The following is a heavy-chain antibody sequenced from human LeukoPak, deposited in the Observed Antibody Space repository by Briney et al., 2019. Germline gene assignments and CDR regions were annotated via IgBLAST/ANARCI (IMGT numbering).Heavy chain of an antibody. CDR3: ARERTTNGYILAY. D-gene: IGHD2-8*01. CDR2: FYAGGST. V-gene: IGHV3-53*01. J-gene: IGHJ4*02. CDR1: GFIFNNYD. Sequence: GGSLRLSCATSGFIFNNYDPHWVRQAPGKGLEWVSIFYAGGSTYYADSVKGRFTMSRDSSKNTLFLQMNSLRAEDTAIYYCARERTTNGYILAYWGQGTLVTVSS.